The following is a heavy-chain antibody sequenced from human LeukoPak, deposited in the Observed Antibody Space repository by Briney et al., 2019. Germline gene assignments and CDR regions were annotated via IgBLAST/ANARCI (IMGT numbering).Heavy chain of an antibody. Sequence: SETLSLTCAVSGGSISSSNWWSWVRQPPGKGLEWIGEIYHSGSTNYNPSLKSRVTISVDKSKNQFSLKLSSVTAADTAVYYCARAPVGAPRVFDYWGQGTLVTVSS. V-gene: IGHV4-4*02. D-gene: IGHD1-26*01. J-gene: IGHJ4*02. CDR2: IYHSGST. CDR3: ARAPVGAPRVFDY. CDR1: GGSISSSNW.